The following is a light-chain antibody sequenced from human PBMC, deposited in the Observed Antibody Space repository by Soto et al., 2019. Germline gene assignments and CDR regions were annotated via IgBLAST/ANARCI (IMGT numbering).Light chain of an antibody. CDR1: QSISRR. CDR3: LQHKSYPIT. Sequence: DIHMTQSPSTLYASVKDRVSITCRASQSISRRLAWYQQKSGKAPKLLIYDASTLESGVPSRFSGSGSGTEFTLTISSLQPEDFATYYCLQHKSYPITFGQGTRLEIK. CDR2: DAS. V-gene: IGKV1-5*01. J-gene: IGKJ5*01.